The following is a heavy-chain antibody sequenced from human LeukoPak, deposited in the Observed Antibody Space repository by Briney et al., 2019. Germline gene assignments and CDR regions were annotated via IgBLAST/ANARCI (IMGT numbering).Heavy chain of an antibody. J-gene: IGHJ4*02. D-gene: IGHD3-3*01. CDR1: GFTFSSYG. Sequence: GGSLRLSCAASGFTFSSYGMHWVRQAPGKGLEWVSFIRYDGSNKYYADSVKGRFTISRDNSKNTLYLQMNSLRAEDTTWYYFAKDPLYYDFWSGYSSHFDYWGQGTLVTVSS. V-gene: IGHV3-30*02. CDR3: AKDPLYYDFWSGYSSHFDY. CDR2: IRYDGSNK.